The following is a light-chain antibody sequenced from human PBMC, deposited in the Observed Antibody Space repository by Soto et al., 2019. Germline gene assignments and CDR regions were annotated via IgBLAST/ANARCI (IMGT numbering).Light chain of an antibody. J-gene: IGKJ3*01. V-gene: IGKV4-1*01. CDR3: QQYYSTPFT. CDR1: QSVLYSSNNKNN. Sequence: DIVMTQSPDSLAVSLGERATVNCKSSQSVLYSSNNKNNLAWYQQKPEQPPNLLIYWASTRESGIPDRFSGSGSGTDFTLTISSLQAEDLAIYYCQQYYSTPFTFGPGTKVDIK. CDR2: WAS.